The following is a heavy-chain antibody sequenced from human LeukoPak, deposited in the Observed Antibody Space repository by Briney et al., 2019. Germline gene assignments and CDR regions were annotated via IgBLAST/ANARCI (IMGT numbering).Heavy chain of an antibody. J-gene: IGHJ4*02. CDR2: IYHSGST. CDR1: GYSISSGYY. D-gene: IGHD3-3*01. Sequence: SETLSLTCTVSGYSISSGYYWGWIRQPPGKGLEWIGSIYHSGSTYYNPSLKSRVTISVDTSKNQFSLKLSSVTAADTAVYYCAREGITIFGVVTLDYWGQGTLVTVSS. CDR3: AREGITIFGVVTLDY. V-gene: IGHV4-38-2*02.